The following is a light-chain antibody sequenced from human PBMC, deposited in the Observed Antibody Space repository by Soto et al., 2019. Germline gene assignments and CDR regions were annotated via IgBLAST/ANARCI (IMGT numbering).Light chain of an antibody. CDR3: QQYNYWPPIT. V-gene: IGKV3-15*01. CDR2: GAS. J-gene: IGKJ5*01. Sequence: EIVMTKSPATLSVSTGERVTLSCRASQSVNSKVAWYQQRPGQAPRLLIYGASTRATGIPARFSGSGSGTEFTLTISSLQSEDFAVYYCQQYNYWPPITFGQGTRLEI. CDR1: QSVNSK.